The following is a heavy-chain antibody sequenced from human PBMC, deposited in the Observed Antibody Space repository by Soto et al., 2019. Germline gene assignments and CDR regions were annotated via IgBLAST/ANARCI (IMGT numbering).Heavy chain of an antibody. D-gene: IGHD3-3*01. CDR1: GYSFSSYG. J-gene: IGHJ4*02. CDR3: NRGSEYDFWSGYL. CDR2: ISGYNGDT. Sequence: QIQLVQSGGEVRQPGASVRLSCKTSGYSFSSYGINWLRQAPGQGLEWMGWISGYNGDTNIAQNFQGKLTMSTDPLTTTAYMDLASLKSDDTAVYYCNRGSEYDFWSGYLWGQGTLVSVSS. V-gene: IGHV1-18*04.